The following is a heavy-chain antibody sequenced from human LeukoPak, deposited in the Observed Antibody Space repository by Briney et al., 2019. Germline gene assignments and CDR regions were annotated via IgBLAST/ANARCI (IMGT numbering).Heavy chain of an antibody. CDR3: AREDYGSGISAIDY. CDR1: GGSISSYY. CDR2: IYYSGST. V-gene: IGHV4-39*01. Sequence: PSETLSLTCTVSGGSISSYYWGWIRQPPGKGLEWIGSIYYSGSTYYNPSLKSRVTISVDTSKIQFSLKLSSVTAADTAVYYCAREDYGSGISAIDYWGQGTLVTVSS. D-gene: IGHD3-10*01. J-gene: IGHJ4*02.